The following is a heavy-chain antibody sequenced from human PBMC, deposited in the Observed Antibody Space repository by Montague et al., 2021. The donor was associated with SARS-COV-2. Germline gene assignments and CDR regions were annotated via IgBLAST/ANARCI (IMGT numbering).Heavy chain of an antibody. CDR1: GGSISSYY. J-gene: IGHJ6*02. Sequence: SETLSLTCTVSGGSISSYYWNWIRQPPGKGLEWIGYIYYSGSTNYNPSLKSRVTISVDTSKNQFSLKLSSVTAADTAVYYCAREGVYGSRYYYGMDVWGQGTTVTVSS. V-gene: IGHV4-59*01. CDR2: IYYSGST. D-gene: IGHD3-10*01. CDR3: AREGVYGSRYYYGMDV.